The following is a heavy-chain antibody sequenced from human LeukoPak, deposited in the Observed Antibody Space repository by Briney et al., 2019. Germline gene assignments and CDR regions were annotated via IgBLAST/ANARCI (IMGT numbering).Heavy chain of an antibody. V-gene: IGHV4-59*01. Sequence: SETLSLTCTVSGGSISSYYWSWIRQPPGRGLEWIGYIYYSGSTNYNPSLKSRVTISVDTSKNQFSLKLSSVTAADTAVYYCARGLGRDGYNFWDYWGQGTLVTVSS. D-gene: IGHD5-24*01. CDR3: ARGLGRDGYNFWDY. J-gene: IGHJ4*02. CDR2: IYYSGST. CDR1: GGSISSYY.